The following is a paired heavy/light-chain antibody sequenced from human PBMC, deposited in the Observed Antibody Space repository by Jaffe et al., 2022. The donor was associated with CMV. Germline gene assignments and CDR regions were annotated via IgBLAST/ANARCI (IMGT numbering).Light chain of an antibody. CDR1: QSVNRR. CDR3: QQSYSTPVG. J-gene: IGKJ1*01. CDR2: AAS. V-gene: IGKV1-39*01. Sequence: DIQMTQSPSSLSASVGDRVTITCRASQSVNRRLNWYQQKPGKAPKLLIYAASSLQSGAPSRFSGSGSGTDFTLTISSLQPEDFATYYCQQSYSTPVGFGQGTKVEIK.
Heavy chain of an antibody. Sequence: QVQLVQSGAEVKKPGASVKVSCKASGYTFTTYAIHWVRQAPGQRLQWVGWIKAGDGNTRYSQKLQGRVTLTRDTSASTAYMELSSLRSEDTAVYYCARDGLLVGATTFDCWGQGTLVTVSS. V-gene: IGHV1-3*01. CDR3: ARDGLLVGATTFDC. D-gene: IGHD1-26*01. J-gene: IGHJ4*02. CDR1: GYTFTTYA. CDR2: IKAGDGNT.